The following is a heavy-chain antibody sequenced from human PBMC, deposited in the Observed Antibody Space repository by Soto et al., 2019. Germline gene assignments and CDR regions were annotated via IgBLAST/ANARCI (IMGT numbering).Heavy chain of an antibody. J-gene: IGHJ5*02. CDR3: VREESDHEGNWFDP. CDR2: IFYDGSRK. Sequence: QVQLVESGGGVVQPGESLKLSCAASGFTFSRYGMHWVRQAPGKGLEWVAVIFYDGSRKEYAASLKGRFTISRDNSKNTLYLQMNSLRAEDTAVYYCVREESDHEGNWFDPWGQGTLVTVSS. D-gene: IGHD2-21*02. CDR1: GFTFSRYG. V-gene: IGHV3-33*01.